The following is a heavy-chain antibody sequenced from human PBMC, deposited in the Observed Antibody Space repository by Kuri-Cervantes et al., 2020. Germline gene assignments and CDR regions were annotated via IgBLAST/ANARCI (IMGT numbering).Heavy chain of an antibody. CDR3: ASEMISGGTFRGAVPDY. Sequence: ETLSLTCEVSGLIFNNAWMNWVRQAPGKGLEWVARSKRKIEGGTTEYAAPVKGRFTISRDDSKYMLYLQMNSLKTEDTAVYYCASEMISGGTFRGAVPDYWGQGTLVTVSS. CDR1: GLIFNNAW. J-gene: IGHJ4*02. D-gene: IGHD3-16*01. CDR2: SKRKIEGGTT. V-gene: IGHV3-15*01.